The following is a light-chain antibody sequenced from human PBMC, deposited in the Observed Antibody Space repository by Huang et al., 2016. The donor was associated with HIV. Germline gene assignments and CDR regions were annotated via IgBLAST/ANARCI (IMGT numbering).Light chain of an antibody. Sequence: EVVMTQSPDTLSVSPGERVTLSCRASHNIKYNLAWYQQRPGQAPRLLIYGASSTASCIPGRFSGGGSGTEFTLTISGLRSEECAVYTCQQYDNWPPRYTFGQGTRVEAK. CDR2: GAS. CDR1: HNIKYN. J-gene: IGKJ2*01. CDR3: QQYDNWPPRYT. V-gene: IGKV3-15*01.